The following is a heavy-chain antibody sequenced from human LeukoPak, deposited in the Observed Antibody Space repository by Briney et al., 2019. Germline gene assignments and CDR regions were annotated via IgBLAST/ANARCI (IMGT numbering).Heavy chain of an antibody. CDR3: AKDLIGYCSSTSCYGEGFDY. D-gene: IGHD2-2*01. J-gene: IGHJ4*02. CDR1: GFTFSSYA. V-gene: IGHV3-23*01. CDR2: ISGSGGST. Sequence: GGSLRLSCAASGFTFSSYAMSRVRQAPGKGLEWVSAISGSGGSTYYADSVKGRFTISRDNSKNTLYLQMNSLRAEDTAVYYCAKDLIGYCSSTSCYGEGFDYWGQGTLVTVSS.